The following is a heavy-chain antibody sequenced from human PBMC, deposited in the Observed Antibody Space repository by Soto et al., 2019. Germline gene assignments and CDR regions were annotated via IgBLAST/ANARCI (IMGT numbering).Heavy chain of an antibody. V-gene: IGHV1-18*01. D-gene: IGHD1-1*01. Sequence: QVPLVQSGTEVKKPGASVKVSCKASGYIFSSYGISWVRQAPGQGLEWMGWISAYNGDTDYAQKFQGRVSMITDTSTNTAYLDLRSLTSDDTATYFCARRTRWNDGGYYNYAMDVWGQGTKVTVSS. CDR2: ISAYNGDT. CDR3: ARRTRWNDGGYYNYAMDV. J-gene: IGHJ6*02. CDR1: GYIFSSYG.